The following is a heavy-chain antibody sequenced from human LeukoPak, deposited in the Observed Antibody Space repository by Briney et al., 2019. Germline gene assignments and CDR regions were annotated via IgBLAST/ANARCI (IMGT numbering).Heavy chain of an antibody. J-gene: IGHJ4*02. CDR1: GFPCSGNA. Sequence: GGTLTFYGAASGFPCSGNAGGWLRHAPGMGLEGVLCGGGHEQANNDDVVRGRFTISRENSKKTVYLQMNSLTVEDTAVYYCAKDLSWWVTADYWGQGVLVTVSS. D-gene: IGHD2-21*02. CDR3: AKDLSWWVTADY. V-gene: IGHV3-23*01. CDR2: GGGHEQA.